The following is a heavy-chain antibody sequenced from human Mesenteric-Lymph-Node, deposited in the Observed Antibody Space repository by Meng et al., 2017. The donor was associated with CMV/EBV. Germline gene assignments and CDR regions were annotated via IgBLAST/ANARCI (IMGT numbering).Heavy chain of an antibody. CDR2: INPNSGGT. V-gene: IGHV1-2*04. Sequence: TFTGYYSHWVRQAPGQGLEWMGWINPNSGGTNFAQNFQGWVTMTRDTSISTVYMELSRLRSDDTAVYYCARGGSITMRVVVMANFDYWGQGTLVTVSS. J-gene: IGHJ4*02. CDR3: ARGGSITMRVVVMANFDY. CDR1: TFTGYY. D-gene: IGHD3-22*01.